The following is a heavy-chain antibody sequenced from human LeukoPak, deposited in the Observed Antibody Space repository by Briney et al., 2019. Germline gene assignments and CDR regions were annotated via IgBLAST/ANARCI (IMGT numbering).Heavy chain of an antibody. J-gene: IGHJ5*02. CDR1: GGSFSAYY. CDR2: INHSGST. D-gene: IGHD4-17*01. CDR3: ARGPYGDYLSWFDP. V-gene: IGHV4-34*01. Sequence: AETLSLTCAAYGGSFSAYYWSWIRQPPGKGLEWIAEINHSGSTNYNPSFKSRVTISVDTSKNQLSLQLSSETAADTAVYYCARGPYGDYLSWFDPWGEGTLVTVSS.